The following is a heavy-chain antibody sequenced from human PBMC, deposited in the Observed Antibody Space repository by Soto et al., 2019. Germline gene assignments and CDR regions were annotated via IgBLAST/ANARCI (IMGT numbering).Heavy chain of an antibody. D-gene: IGHD3-16*01. J-gene: IGHJ1*01. CDR3: ATAQGAFEAEYFQY. V-gene: IGHV1-24*01. CDR2: FDPADGKT. Sequence: QVQLVQSGAEVKKPGASVKVPCKVSGYTLTELSMHWVRQSPGKGLEWMGGFDPADGKTIYAQKFQGRVTMTEDTSTDTAYMDLSSLRSEDTAVYYCATAQGAFEAEYFQYWGQGTLVTVSS. CDR1: GYTLTELS.